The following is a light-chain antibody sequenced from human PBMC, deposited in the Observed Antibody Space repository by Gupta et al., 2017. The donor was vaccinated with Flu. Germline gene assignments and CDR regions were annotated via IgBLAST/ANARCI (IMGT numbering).Light chain of an antibody. CDR2: EVS. V-gene: IGLV2-14*01. CDR1: SSDVGGYNY. Sequence: QPALTHSASVSGSPGQSITISCTGTSSDVGGYNYVSWYKQHPSQAPKLMFYEVSNRPSGVSSRFSGCKSATTASRTISELKTEDEGDYYWDSYTSSSSLRFGGGTTLTVL. J-gene: IGLJ2*01. CDR3: DSYTSSSSLR.